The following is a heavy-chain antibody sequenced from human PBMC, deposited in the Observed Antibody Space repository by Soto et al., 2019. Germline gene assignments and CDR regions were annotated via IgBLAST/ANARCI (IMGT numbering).Heavy chain of an antibody. Sequence: PGGSLRLSCAASGFTFSDYVMHWVRQVPGKGLEWVAIISHDERIKYYADSVKGRFTISRDNSNKMLYLQLNSLRTEYTAVYYFLKGVKQTGGLGEFRNGFDPWGQGPLVTVSS. J-gene: IGHJ5*02. CDR1: GFTFSDYV. CDR3: LKGVKQTGGLGEFRNGFDP. V-gene: IGHV3-30*18. CDR2: ISHDERIK. D-gene: IGHD3-16*01.